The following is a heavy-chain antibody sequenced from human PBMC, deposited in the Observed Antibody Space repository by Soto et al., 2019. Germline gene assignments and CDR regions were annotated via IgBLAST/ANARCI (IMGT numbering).Heavy chain of an antibody. V-gene: IGHV3-23*01. J-gene: IGHJ4*02. Sequence: GGSLRLSCAASGFTFSSYAMSWVRQAPGKGLEWVSAISGSGGSTYYADSVKGRFTISRDNSKKTLYLQMNSLRAEDTAVYCCARRITIFGVDLDYWGQGALVTVSS. CDR1: GFTFSSYA. D-gene: IGHD3-3*01. CDR3: ARRITIFGVDLDY. CDR2: ISGSGGST.